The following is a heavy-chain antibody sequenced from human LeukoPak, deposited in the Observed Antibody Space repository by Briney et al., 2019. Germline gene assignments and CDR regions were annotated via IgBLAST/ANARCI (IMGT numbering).Heavy chain of an antibody. Sequence: GGSLRLSCAASGFTFSSYAMHWVRQAPGKGLEYVSAISSNGGSTYYANSVKGRFTISRDNSKNTLYLQMGSLRAEDMAVYYCAREYSSGWYLFVDYWGQGTLVTVSS. J-gene: IGHJ4*02. CDR1: GFTFSSYA. D-gene: IGHD6-19*01. CDR2: ISSNGGST. CDR3: AREYSSGWYLFVDY. V-gene: IGHV3-64*01.